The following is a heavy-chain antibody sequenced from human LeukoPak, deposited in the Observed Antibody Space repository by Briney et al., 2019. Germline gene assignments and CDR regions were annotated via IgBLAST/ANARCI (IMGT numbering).Heavy chain of an antibody. CDR1: GYTFTSYG. J-gene: IGHJ4*02. V-gene: IGHV1-18*01. D-gene: IGHD3-10*01. CDR3: AREAGVPDPPHFDY. CDR2: ISAYNGNT. Sequence: ASVKVSCKASGYTFTSYGISWVRQAPGQGLEWMGWISAYNGNTNYAQKLQGRVTMTTDTSTSTAYMELRSLRSGDTAVYYCAREAGVPDPPHFDYWGQGTLVTVSS.